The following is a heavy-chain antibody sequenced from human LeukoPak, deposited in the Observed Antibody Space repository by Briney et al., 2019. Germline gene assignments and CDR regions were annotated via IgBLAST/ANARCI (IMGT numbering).Heavy chain of an antibody. Sequence: GASVKVSCKASGYTFTSYDINWVRQAPGQGLEWMGWMNPNSGDTGYAQKFQGRVTMTRNTSISTAYMELSSLRSEDTAVYYCARGEPYDFWSGYYSWFDPWGQGTLVTVSS. CDR1: GYTFTSYD. CDR2: MNPNSGDT. V-gene: IGHV1-8*01. J-gene: IGHJ5*02. CDR3: ARGEPYDFWSGYYSWFDP. D-gene: IGHD3-3*01.